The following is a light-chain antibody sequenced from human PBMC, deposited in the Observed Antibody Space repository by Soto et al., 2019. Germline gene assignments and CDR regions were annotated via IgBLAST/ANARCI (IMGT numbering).Light chain of an antibody. CDR3: SSYGITTRV. CDR1: SSDVGGYNY. Sequence: QSALTQPASVSGSPGQSITISCTGTSSDVGGYNYVSWYQQHPGKAPKLLIYDFTSRPSGVSNRFSGSKSGDTASLTISGLQAEDEADYYCSSYGITTRVFGGGTKLTVL. J-gene: IGLJ3*02. V-gene: IGLV2-14*03. CDR2: DFT.